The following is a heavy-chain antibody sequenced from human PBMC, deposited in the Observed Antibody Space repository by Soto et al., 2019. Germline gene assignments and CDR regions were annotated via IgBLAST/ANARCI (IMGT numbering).Heavy chain of an antibody. D-gene: IGHD4-17*01. CDR2: IVVGSGNT. Sequence: SVKVSCKPSGFTLTSSAVQWVRQARGQRLEWIGWIVVGSGNTNYAQKFQERVTITRDMSTSTAYMELRSWRSEDTAVYYCAGDYGGNSGPPEVLDYWG. CDR1: GFTLTSSA. V-gene: IGHV1-58*01. CDR3: AGDYGGNSGPPEVLDY. J-gene: IGHJ4*01.